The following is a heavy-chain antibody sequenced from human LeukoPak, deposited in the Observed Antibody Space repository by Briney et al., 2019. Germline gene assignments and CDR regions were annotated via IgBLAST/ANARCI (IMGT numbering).Heavy chain of an antibody. V-gene: IGHV3-74*01. CDR2: INSDGSGT. CDR3: ARGVGYADYPFDY. D-gene: IGHD4-17*01. Sequence: GGSLRLSCAASGFTFSSYWMHWVRQAPGKGLVWVSRINSDGSGTSYADSVKGRFTISRDISKNTLYLQMNNLRAEDTAVYYCARGVGYADYPFDYWGQGTLVTVSA. J-gene: IGHJ4*02. CDR1: GFTFSSYW.